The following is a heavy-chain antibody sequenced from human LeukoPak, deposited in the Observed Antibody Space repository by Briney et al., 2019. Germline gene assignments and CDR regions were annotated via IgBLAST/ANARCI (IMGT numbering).Heavy chain of an antibody. V-gene: IGHV4-38-2*02. CDR3: ARATAGTTLFEGIDY. J-gene: IGHJ4*02. CDR1: AYSISSGYY. D-gene: IGHD1-1*01. CDR2: IYHSGST. Sequence: SETLSLTCTVSAYSISSGYYWGWIRQPPGKGLERIGSIYHSGSTYYNPSLKSRVTISLGTSKNQFSLKLSSVTAADTAVYYCARATAGTTLFEGIDYWGQGTLVTVSS.